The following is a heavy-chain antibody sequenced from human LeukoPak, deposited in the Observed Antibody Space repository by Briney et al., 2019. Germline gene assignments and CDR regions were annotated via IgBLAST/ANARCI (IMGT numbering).Heavy chain of an antibody. CDR2: ISWKSGSI. D-gene: IGHD5-24*01. V-gene: IGHV3-9*01. CDR1: EFTFDDYA. Sequence: GGSLRLSCAASEFTFDDYAMHWVRQAPGKGLEWVSGISWKSGSIAYADSVKGRFTISRDNAKNSLYLQMNSLRAEDTAIYYCTRVGYIDEGIDYWGQGTLVTVSS. CDR3: TRVGYIDEGIDY. J-gene: IGHJ4*02.